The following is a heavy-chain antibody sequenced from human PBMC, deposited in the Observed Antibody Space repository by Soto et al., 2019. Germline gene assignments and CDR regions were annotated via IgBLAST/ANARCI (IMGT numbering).Heavy chain of an antibody. D-gene: IGHD6-19*01. V-gene: IGHV1-69*13. Sequence: GASVKVSCKASGGTFSSYAISWVRQAPGQGLEWMGGIIPIFGTANYAQKFQGRVTITADESTSTAYMELSSLRSEDTAVYYCAREKRWLVTGIDYCGQGTLVTVSS. CDR2: IIPIFGTA. CDR1: GGTFSSYA. CDR3: AREKRWLVTGIDY. J-gene: IGHJ4*02.